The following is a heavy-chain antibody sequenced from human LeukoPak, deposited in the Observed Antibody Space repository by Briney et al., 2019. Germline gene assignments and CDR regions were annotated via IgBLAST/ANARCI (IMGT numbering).Heavy chain of an antibody. J-gene: IGHJ4*02. CDR2: ISSSGSTI. CDR1: GFTFSSYE. V-gene: IGHV3-48*03. D-gene: IGHD5-18*01. Sequence: PGGSLRLSCAASGFTFSSYEMNWVRQAPGKGREGVSYISSSGSTIYYADSVKGRFTISRDNAKNSLYLQMKSLRAEDTAVYYCARETDRGYSYGYYFDYWGQGTLVTVSS. CDR3: ARETDRGYSYGYYFDY.